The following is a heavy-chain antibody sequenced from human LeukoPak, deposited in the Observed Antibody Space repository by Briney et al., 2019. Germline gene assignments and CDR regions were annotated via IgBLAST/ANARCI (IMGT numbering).Heavy chain of an antibody. D-gene: IGHD2-15*01. CDR2: IYHSGST. Sequence: SETLSLTCAVSGYSISSGYYWGWIRQPPGKGLEWIGSIYHSGSTYYNPSLKSRVTISVDTSKNQFSLKLSSVTAADTAVYYRARDHIVVANYYFYYYGMDVWGKGATVTVSS. CDR3: ARDHIVVANYYFYYYGMDV. CDR1: GYSISSGYY. J-gene: IGHJ6*04. V-gene: IGHV4-38-2*02.